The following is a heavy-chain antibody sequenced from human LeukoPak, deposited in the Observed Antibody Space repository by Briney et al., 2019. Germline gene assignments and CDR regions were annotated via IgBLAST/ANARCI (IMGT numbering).Heavy chain of an antibody. V-gene: IGHV1-8*03. D-gene: IGHD5-24*01. Sequence: ASVKVSCEASGYTFTSYDINWVRQATGQGLEWMGWMNPNSGNTGYAQKFQGRVTITRNTSISTAYMEPSSLRSEDTAVYYCARVNGYNMYYFDYWGQGTLVTVSS. CDR3: ARVNGYNMYYFDY. J-gene: IGHJ4*02. CDR2: MNPNSGNT. CDR1: GYTFTSYD.